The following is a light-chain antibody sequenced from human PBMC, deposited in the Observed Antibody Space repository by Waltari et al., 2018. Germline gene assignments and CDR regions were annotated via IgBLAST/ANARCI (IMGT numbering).Light chain of an antibody. CDR1: QDITTS. CDR2: DAS. J-gene: IGKJ2*01. V-gene: IGKV1-33*01. CDR3: QQFHSLPYT. Sequence: TCQATQDITTSLSWFQQKPGEAPRLLIYDASTLQPGVPSRCSGTGSATGFSLTITSLQLDDSATYYCQQFHSLPYTFARGTKLHIK.